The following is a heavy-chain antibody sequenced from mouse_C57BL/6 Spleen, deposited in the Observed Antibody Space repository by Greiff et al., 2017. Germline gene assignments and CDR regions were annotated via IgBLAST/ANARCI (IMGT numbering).Heavy chain of an antibody. CDR3: ARGPSQAAYAMDY. CDR2: IDPEDGET. J-gene: IGHJ4*01. V-gene: IGHV14-2*01. Sequence: EVKLEESGAELVKPGASVKLSCTASGFNIKDYYMHWVKQRTEQGLEWIGRIDPEDGETKYAPKFQGKATITADTSSNTAYLQLSSLTSEDTAVYYCARGPSQAAYAMDYWGQGTSVTVSS. D-gene: IGHD3-2*02. CDR1: GFNIKDYY.